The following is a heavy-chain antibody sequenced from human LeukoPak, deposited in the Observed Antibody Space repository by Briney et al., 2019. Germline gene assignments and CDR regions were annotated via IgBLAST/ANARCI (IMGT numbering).Heavy chain of an antibody. D-gene: IGHD6-13*01. CDR1: GYTFTSYA. J-gene: IGHJ3*02. CDR3: ATARIAAAFDI. V-gene: IGHV1-8*02. Sequence: ASVKVSCKASGYTFTSYAMNWVRQAPGQGLEWMGWMNPNSGNTGYAQKFQGRVTMTRNTSISTAYMELSSLRSEDTAVYYCATARIAAAFDIWGQGTMVTVSS. CDR2: MNPNSGNT.